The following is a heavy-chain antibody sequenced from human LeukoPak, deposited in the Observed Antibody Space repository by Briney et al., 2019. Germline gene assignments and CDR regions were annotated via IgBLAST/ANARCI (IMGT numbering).Heavy chain of an antibody. CDR2: IYYSGST. CDR1: GGSISSGGYY. J-gene: IGHJ4*02. V-gene: IGHV4-31*03. Sequence: PSETLSLTCTVSGGSISSGGYYWSWIRQHPGKGLEWIGYIYYSGSTYYNPSLKSRVTISVDTSKNQFSLKLSSVTAADTAVYYCALYCRSTSCRRGAFDYWGQGTLVTVSS. CDR3: ALYCRSTSCRRGAFDY. D-gene: IGHD2-2*01.